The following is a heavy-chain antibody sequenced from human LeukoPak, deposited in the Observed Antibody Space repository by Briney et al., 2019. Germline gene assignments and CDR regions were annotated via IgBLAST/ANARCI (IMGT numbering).Heavy chain of an antibody. J-gene: IGHJ4*02. V-gene: IGHV3-48*03. D-gene: IGHD1-1*01. Sequence: PGGSLRLSCAASGFTFSSYEMNWVRQAPGKGLEWVSYISTSGATIYYADSVKGRFTISRDNAKNSLYLQMNSLRAEDTAVYYCARDGVDNWNDVHPYYFDYWGQGTLVTVSS. CDR3: ARDGVDNWNDVHPYYFDY. CDR1: GFTFSSYE. CDR2: ISTSGATI.